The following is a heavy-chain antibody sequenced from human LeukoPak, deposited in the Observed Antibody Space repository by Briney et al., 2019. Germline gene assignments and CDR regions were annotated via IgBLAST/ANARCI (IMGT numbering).Heavy chain of an antibody. CDR3: AREIGGALHYFDY. CDR2: IYSGGTT. Sequence: GGSLRLSCAVSGFTLISNYMSWVRQAPGQGLEWVSTIYSGGTTYYADSVKGRFTISRDNSKNTLYLQMDSLRAEDTAVYYCAREIGGALHYFDYWGQGTLVTVSS. J-gene: IGHJ4*02. V-gene: IGHV3-53*01. CDR1: GFTLISNY. D-gene: IGHD1-26*01.